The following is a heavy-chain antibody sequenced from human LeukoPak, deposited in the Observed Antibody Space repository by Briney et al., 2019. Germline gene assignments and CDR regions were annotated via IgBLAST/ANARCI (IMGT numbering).Heavy chain of an antibody. CDR1: GGSFSSGSYY. J-gene: IGHJ5*02. V-gene: IGHV4-61*02. CDR3: ARGRYYYGSGSQNSYNCFDP. Sequence: PSETLSLTCTVSGGSFSSGSYYWSWIRQPAGKGLEWIGRIYASGRSNYNPSLKSRVTISVDTSKNQFSLKLNSVTAADTAVYYCARGRYYYGSGSQNSYNCFDPWGQGTLVTVSS. D-gene: IGHD3-10*01. CDR2: IYASGRS.